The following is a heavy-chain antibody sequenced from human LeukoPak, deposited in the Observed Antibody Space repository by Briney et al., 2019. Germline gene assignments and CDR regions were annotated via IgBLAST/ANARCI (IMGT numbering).Heavy chain of an antibody. CDR1: GFTFSSYT. D-gene: IGHD4-11*01. J-gene: IGHJ4*02. CDR3: TTRLQNHFDY. CDR2: ISDPHSGSET. Sequence: PGWALTLPRAASGFTFSSYTMNLLRQALGQGLEGVSTISDPHSGSETHYADSVKGRFTMSRDDSQNTLYLQMDSLRAEDTAVYYCTTRLQNHFDYWGQGTQVTVSS. V-gene: IGHV3-23*01.